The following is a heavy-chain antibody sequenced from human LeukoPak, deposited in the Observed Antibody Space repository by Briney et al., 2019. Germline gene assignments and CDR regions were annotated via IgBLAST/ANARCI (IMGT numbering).Heavy chain of an antibody. CDR3: ARRQIVPTVPPPDY. V-gene: IGHV3-21*01. J-gene: IGHJ4*02. CDR2: ISGSSSYI. CDR1: GFSFSTYS. Sequence: KTGGSLRLSCAASGFSFSTYSMTWVRQAPGKGLEWVSSISGSSSYIYYADSVKGRFTISRDNAKNSLYLQMNSLRAEDTAVYYCARRQIVPTVPPPDYWGQGTLVTVSS. D-gene: IGHD2-2*01.